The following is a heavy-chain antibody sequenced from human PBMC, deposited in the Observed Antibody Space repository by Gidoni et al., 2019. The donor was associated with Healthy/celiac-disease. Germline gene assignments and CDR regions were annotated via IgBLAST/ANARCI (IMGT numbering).Heavy chain of an antibody. D-gene: IGHD6-13*01. Sequence: QVQLQQWGAGLLKPSETLSLTCAVYGGSFSGYYWSWIRQPPGKGLEWIGEINHSGSTNYNPSLKSRVTISVDTSKNQFSLKLSSVTAADTAVYYCARVGGYIRGETDYWGQGTLVTVSS. V-gene: IGHV4-34*01. CDR1: GGSFSGYY. J-gene: IGHJ4*02. CDR3: ARVGGYIRGETDY. CDR2: INHSGST.